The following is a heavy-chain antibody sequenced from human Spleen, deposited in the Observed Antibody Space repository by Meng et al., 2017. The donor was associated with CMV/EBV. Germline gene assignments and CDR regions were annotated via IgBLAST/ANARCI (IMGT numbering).Heavy chain of an antibody. CDR2: ISSGSENT. CDR1: GFKFSDYS. J-gene: IGHJ6*02. Sequence: GESLKISCVGSGFKFSDYSMNWVRQAPGRGLEWVSSISSGSENTHYKDSVKGRFTISRDNSINSLFVQMNSLRAEDTAVYYCVRDLRDGAWDQLPLYGMDVWGRGTTVTVSS. V-gene: IGHV3-21*01. CDR3: VRDLRDGAWDQLPLYGMDV. D-gene: IGHD2-2*01.